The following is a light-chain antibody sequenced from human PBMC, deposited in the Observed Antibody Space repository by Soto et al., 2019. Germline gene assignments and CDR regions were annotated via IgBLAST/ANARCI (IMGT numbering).Light chain of an antibody. J-gene: IGKJ5*01. CDR3: QHSYGTPA. CDR1: QTISSP. CDR2: ATS. V-gene: IGKV1-39*01. Sequence: DIQMTQSPSSLSASVGDRVTITCRAIQTISSPLSWYQQKPGKVPELLIYATSRLQSGVPSRFSGSRSGTDFTLTISSLQPEDFATYYCQHSYGTPAFGQGTRLEI.